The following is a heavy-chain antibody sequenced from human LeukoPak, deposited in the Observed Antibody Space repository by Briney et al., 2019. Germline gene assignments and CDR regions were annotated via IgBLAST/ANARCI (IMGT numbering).Heavy chain of an antibody. D-gene: IGHD3-16*02. CDR3: AREHHVWGSYRYDYYFDY. CDR2: ISGSGGST. V-gene: IGHV3-23*01. CDR1: GFTFSSYA. Sequence: GGSLRLSCAASGFTFSSYAMSWVRQAPGKGLEWVSAISGSGGSTYYADSVKGRFAISRDNSKNTLYLQMNSLRAEDTAVYYCAREHHVWGSYRYDYYFDYWGQGTLVTVSS. J-gene: IGHJ4*02.